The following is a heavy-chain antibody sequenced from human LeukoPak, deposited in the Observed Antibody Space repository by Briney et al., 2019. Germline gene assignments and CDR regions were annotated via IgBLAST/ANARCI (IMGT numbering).Heavy chain of an antibody. CDR3: ARDNYYDGVPSDGFDY. V-gene: IGHV3-30*04. CDR2: ISYDGSNK. D-gene: IGHD3-22*01. J-gene: IGHJ4*02. Sequence: PGGSLRLSCAASGFTFSSYAMHWVRQAPGKGLEWVAVISYDGSNKYYADSVKGRFTISRDNSKNTLYLQMNSLRAEDTAVYYCARDNYYDGVPSDGFDYWGQGTLVTVSS. CDR1: GFTFSSYA.